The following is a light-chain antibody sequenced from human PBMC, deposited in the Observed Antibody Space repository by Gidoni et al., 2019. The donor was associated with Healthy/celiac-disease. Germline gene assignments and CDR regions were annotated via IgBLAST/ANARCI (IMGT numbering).Light chain of an antibody. CDR1: SSDVGGYNY. V-gene: IGLV2-14*01. J-gene: IGLJ3*02. CDR2: EVS. Sequence: QSITISCTGTSSDVGGYNYVSWYQQHPGKAPKLMIYEVSNRPSGVSNRFSGSKSGNTASLTISGLQAEDEADYYCSSYTSSSTLGVFGGGTKLTVL. CDR3: SSYTSSSTLGV.